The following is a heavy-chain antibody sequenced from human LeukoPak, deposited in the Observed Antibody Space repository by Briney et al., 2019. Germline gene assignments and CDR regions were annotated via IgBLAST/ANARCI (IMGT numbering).Heavy chain of an antibody. Sequence: PSETLSLTCAVYGGSFSGYYWSWIRQPPGRGMEWIGSIYYTGSTYYNPSLKSRVTISVDTSKNQFSLKLSSVTAADTAVYYCARDRVGCGGDCYDVWGQGTTVTVSS. CDR1: GGSFSGYY. J-gene: IGHJ6*02. CDR2: IYYTGST. V-gene: IGHV4-34*09. CDR3: ARDRVGCGGDCYDV. D-gene: IGHD2-21*02.